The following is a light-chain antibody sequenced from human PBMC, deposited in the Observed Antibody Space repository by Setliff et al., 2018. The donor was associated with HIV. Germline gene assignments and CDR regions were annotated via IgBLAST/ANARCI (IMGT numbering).Light chain of an antibody. CDR1: SSDVGGSNY. J-gene: IGLJ1*01. Sequence: QSALTQPASVSGSPGQSITISCTGTSSDVGGSNYVSWYQQHPGKAPKLMIYEVSNRPSWVSNRFSGSKSGNTASLTISGLQAEDEADYYCSSYTSSSTRVFGTGTKVTVL. CDR2: EVS. CDR3: SSYTSSSTRV. V-gene: IGLV2-14*01.